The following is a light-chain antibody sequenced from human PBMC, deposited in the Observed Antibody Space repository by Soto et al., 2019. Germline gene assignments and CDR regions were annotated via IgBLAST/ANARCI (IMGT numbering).Light chain of an antibody. Sequence: QSALTQPRSVSGSPGQSVTISCTGTSSDVGGYNYVSWYQQHPGKAPKLMISEVSNRPSGVSNRFSGSKSGNTASLTISGLQAEDEADYYCVSYTSSSPYVFGTGTKLTVL. J-gene: IGLJ1*01. CDR1: SSDVGGYNY. V-gene: IGLV2-14*01. CDR3: VSYTSSSPYV. CDR2: EVS.